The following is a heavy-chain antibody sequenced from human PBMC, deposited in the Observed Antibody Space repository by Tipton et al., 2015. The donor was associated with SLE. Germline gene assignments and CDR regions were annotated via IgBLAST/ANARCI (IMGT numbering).Heavy chain of an antibody. CDR1: GFTFSSYG. Sequence: SLRLSCAASGFTFSSYGMHWVRQAPGKGLEWVAVIWYDGSNKYYADSVKGRFTISRDNSKNTLYLQMNSLRAEDTAVYYCAEAETPGTYYYYGMDVWGQGTTVTVSS. V-gene: IGHV3-30*18. J-gene: IGHJ6*02. CDR3: AEAETPGTYYYYGMDV. CDR2: IWYDGSNK.